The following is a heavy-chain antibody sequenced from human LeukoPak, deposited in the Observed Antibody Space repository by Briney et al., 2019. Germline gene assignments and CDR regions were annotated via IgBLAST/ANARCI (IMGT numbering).Heavy chain of an antibody. J-gene: IGHJ5*02. D-gene: IGHD2-2*01. CDR1: GDTISRGYY. CDR3: AKGIKCSSLSCDAFGP. V-gene: IGHV4-38-2*02. CDR2: FYLPRSP. Sequence: SETLSLTCTVSGDTISRGYYWAGIRRSPGKGWGGIGSFYLPRSPTYNPSLHRRVPMSVDTSKRHFSLSLRPVTAADTAVYYCAKGIKCSSLSCDAFGPWGQGTPVTVSS.